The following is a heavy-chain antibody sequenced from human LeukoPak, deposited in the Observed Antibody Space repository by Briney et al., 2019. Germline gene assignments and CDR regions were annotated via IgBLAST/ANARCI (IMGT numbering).Heavy chain of an antibody. J-gene: IGHJ4*02. V-gene: IGHV1-2*06. CDR1: GYTFTGYY. CDR2: INPNSGGT. D-gene: IGHD1-26*01. Sequence: GASVTVSCTASGYTFTGYYMHWVRQAPGQGLEWMGRINPNSGGTNYAQKFQGRVTMTRDTSISTAYMELSRLRSDDTAVYYCARITTVGAIVDYWGQGTLVTVSS. CDR3: ARITTVGAIVDY.